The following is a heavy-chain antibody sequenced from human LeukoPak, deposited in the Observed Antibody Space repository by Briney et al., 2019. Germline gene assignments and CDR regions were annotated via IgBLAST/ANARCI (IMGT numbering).Heavy chain of an antibody. J-gene: IGHJ4*02. V-gene: IGHV3-21*01. CDR3: ASDFGREWAYGGQQLVLDY. CDR1: GFTFSSYS. D-gene: IGHD6-13*01. Sequence: PGGSLRLSCAASGFTFSSYSMNWVRQAPGKGLEWVSSISSSSSYIYYADSVKGRFTISRDNAKNSLYLQMNSLRAEDTAVYYCASDFGREWAYGGQQLVLDYWGQGTLVTVSS. CDR2: ISSSSSYI.